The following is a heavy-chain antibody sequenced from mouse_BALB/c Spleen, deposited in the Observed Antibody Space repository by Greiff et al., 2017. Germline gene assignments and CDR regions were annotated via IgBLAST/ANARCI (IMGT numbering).Heavy chain of an antibody. CDR1: GFTFSSFG. V-gene: IGHV5-17*02. CDR2: ISSGSSTI. D-gene: IGHD2-1*01. J-gene: IGHJ4*01. Sequence: EVMLVESGGGLVQPGGSRKLSCAASGFTFSSFGMHWVRQAPEKGLEWVAYISSGSSTIYYADTVKGRFTISRDNPKNTLFLQMTSLRSEDTAMYYCAREGNYDAMDYWGQGTSDTVTS. CDR3: AREGNYDAMDY.